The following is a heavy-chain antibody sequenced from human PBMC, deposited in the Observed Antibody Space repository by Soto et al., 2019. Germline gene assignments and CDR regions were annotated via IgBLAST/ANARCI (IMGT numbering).Heavy chain of an antibody. V-gene: IGHV1-18*01. CDR1: GYTFTSYG. J-gene: IGHJ3*02. CDR3: ARSLWFGELGDWFAFDI. D-gene: IGHD3-10*01. Sequence: QVQLVQSGAEVKKPGASVKVSCKASGYTFTSYGISWVRQAPGQGLEWMGWISAYNGNTNYAQKLQGRVTMTTDTPKSTDYMERRSLRSDDTDVYYCARSLWFGELGDWFAFDIWGQGTMVTVSS. CDR2: ISAYNGNT.